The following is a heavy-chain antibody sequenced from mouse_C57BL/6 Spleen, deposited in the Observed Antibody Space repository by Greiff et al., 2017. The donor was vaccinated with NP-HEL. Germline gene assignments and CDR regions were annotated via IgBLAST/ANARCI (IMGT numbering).Heavy chain of an antibody. V-gene: IGHV1-59*01. Sequence: QVQLQQPGAEPVRPGTSVKLSCKASGYTFTSYWMHWVKQRPGQGLEWIGVIDPSDSYTNYNQKFKGKATLTVDTSSSTAYMQLSSLTSEDSAVYYCARATTVVAKYYFDYWGQGTTLTVSS. CDR1: GYTFTSYW. J-gene: IGHJ2*01. CDR3: ARATTVVAKYYFDY. D-gene: IGHD1-1*01. CDR2: IDPSDSYT.